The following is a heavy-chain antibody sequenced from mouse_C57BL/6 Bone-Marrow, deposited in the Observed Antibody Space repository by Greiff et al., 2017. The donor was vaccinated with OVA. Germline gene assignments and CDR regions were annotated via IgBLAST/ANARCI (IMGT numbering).Heavy chain of an antibody. Sequence: VKLMESGPGLVQPSQSLSITCTVSGFSLTSYGVHWVRQSPGKGLEWLGVIWRGGSTDYNAAFMSRLSITKDNSKSQVFFIKNSLQTDDTAVYYCAKMAPYWDFDVWGTGTTVTVSS. CDR3: AKMAPYWDFDV. CDR1: GFSLTSYG. CDR2: IWRGGST. V-gene: IGHV2-5*01. J-gene: IGHJ1*03.